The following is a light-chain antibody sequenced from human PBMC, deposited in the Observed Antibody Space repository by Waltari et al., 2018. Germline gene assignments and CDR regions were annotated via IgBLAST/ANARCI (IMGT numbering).Light chain of an antibody. V-gene: IGLV3-19*01. CDR2: GRN. CDR1: SLKTYF. CDR3: NCRDSSGNHR. J-gene: IGLJ2*01. Sequence: SSELTQDPAVSVAVGQTVRITCQGDSLKTYFASWYQQKPGQAPLFVIDGRNDRPSGIPDRFFGASTGDKSSLTITGAQAEDEADYFCNCRDSSGNHRFGGGTKLTVL.